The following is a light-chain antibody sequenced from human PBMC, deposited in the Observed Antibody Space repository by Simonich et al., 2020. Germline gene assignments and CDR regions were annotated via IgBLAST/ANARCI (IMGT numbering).Light chain of an antibody. J-gene: IGKJ2*01. CDR1: QSVSSSY. CDR2: DAS. Sequence: EIVLTQPPGTLSLSPGERATLSCRASQSVSSSYLAWYQQKPGLAPRLLIYDASSRATGIPDRFSGSGSGTDFTLTISRLEPEDFAVYYCQQYGSSLMYTFGQGTKLEIK. CDR3: QQYGSSLMYT. V-gene: IGKV3D-20*01.